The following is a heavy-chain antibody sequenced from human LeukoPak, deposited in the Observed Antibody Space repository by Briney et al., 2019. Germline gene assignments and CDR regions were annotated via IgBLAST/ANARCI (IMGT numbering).Heavy chain of an antibody. J-gene: IGHJ4*02. CDR1: GGSISSGAFY. D-gene: IGHD5-12*01. V-gene: IGHV4-31*03. Sequence: TSETLSLTCTVSGGSISSGAFYWGWIRQHLGKGLEWIGYIYYSGSTYYNPSLKSRVTISVDTSKNQFSLRLTSVTAADTAVYYCARVYSGYEDPRRDFDSWGQGTLVTVSS. CDR3: ARVYSGYEDPRRDFDS. CDR2: IYYSGST.